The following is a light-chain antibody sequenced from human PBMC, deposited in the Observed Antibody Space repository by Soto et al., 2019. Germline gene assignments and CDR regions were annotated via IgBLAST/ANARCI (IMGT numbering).Light chain of an antibody. V-gene: IGLV2-8*01. CDR1: SSDVGGYNY. CDR2: GVT. J-gene: IGLJ1*01. Sequence: QSVLTQPPSASGSPVQSVTISCTGTSSDVGGYNYVSWYQQHPGKAPKLMIYGVTKRPSGVPDRFSGSKSGNTASLTVSGLPAEDEASYYCSSYAGSNNYVFVTGTKVTV. CDR3: SSYAGSNNYV.